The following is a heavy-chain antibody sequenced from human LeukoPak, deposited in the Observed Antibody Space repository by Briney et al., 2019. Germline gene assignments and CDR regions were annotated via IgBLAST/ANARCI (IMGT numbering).Heavy chain of an antibody. CDR2: IYHSGST. D-gene: IGHD3-22*01. V-gene: IGHV4-30-2*01. CDR1: GGSISSGGYY. CDR3: ARGDSSGYPYFDY. Sequence: SETLSLTCAVSGGSISSGGYYWSWIRQPPGKGLEWIGYIYHSGSTYYNPSLKSRVTISVDRSKNQFSLKLSSLTAADTAVHYCARGDSSGYPYFDYRGQGTLVTVSS. J-gene: IGHJ4*02.